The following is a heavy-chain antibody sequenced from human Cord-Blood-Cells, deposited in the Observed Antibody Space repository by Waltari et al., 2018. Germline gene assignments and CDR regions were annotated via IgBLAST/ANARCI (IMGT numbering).Heavy chain of an antibody. CDR3: AREAPDFGGVIVGNWFDP. J-gene: IGHJ5*02. CDR1: GGSISCSNW. V-gene: IGHV4-4*02. D-gene: IGHD3-16*02. CDR2: IYHSGST. Sequence: QVQLQESSPGLVKPSGTLSLTCAVSGGSISCSNWRSWVRPPPGKGLEWIGEIYHSGSTNYNPSLKSRVTISVDKSKNQFSLKLSSVTAADTAVYYCAREAPDFGGVIVGNWFDPWGQGTLVTVSS.